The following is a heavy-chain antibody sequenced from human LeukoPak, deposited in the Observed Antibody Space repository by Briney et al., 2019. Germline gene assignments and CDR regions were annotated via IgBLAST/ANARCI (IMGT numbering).Heavy chain of an antibody. CDR2: IPYDGSKK. V-gene: IGHV3-30*18. D-gene: IGHD1-14*01. Sequence: GGSLRLSCAAAGFTFSSYGMHCVRQAPGKGREWVAVIPYDGSKKYYADSIKSRFTISRDNSKNTLYLQMNSLRDEDTAVYYCAKSPTGAFDIWGQGTMVTVSS. CDR3: AKSPTGAFDI. J-gene: IGHJ3*02. CDR1: GFTFSSYG.